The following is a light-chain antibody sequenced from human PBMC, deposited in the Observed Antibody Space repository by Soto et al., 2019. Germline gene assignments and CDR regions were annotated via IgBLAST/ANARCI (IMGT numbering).Light chain of an antibody. V-gene: IGKV3-15*01. CDR2: GAS. CDR3: QQYNNWPPLT. Sequence: EIVMTQSPATLSVSPGERATLSCRDSQSVSSNLAWYQQKPGQAPRLLIYGASTRATGIPARFSGSGSGTEVTLTISSLQSEDFAVYYCQQYNNWPPLTFGGGTKVDIK. CDR1: QSVSSN. J-gene: IGKJ4*01.